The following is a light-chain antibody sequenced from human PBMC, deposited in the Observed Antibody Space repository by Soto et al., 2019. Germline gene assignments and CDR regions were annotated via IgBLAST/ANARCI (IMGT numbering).Light chain of an antibody. V-gene: IGKV3-20*01. CDR1: QSLIKS. CDR3: QQYSASPRT. Sequence: ELVLTQSPATLSLSPGEKATLSCRASQSLIKSLAWYQQKPGQAPRLLIHSASTRAPGIPDRFSASGAGTDFTLTISRLEPEDSAVYYCQQYSASPRTFGPGTKVDI. J-gene: IGKJ3*01. CDR2: SAS.